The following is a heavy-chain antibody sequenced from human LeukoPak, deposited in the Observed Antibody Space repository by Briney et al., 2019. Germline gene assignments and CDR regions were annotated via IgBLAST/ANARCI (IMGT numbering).Heavy chain of an antibody. CDR3: ARDLVRGTSDY. J-gene: IGHJ4*02. V-gene: IGHV3-11*06. Sequence: PGGSLRLSCAASGFTFSDYYMSWIRQAPGKGVEWLSYISSGSSYTNYADSVKGRFTISRDNAKNSLYLQMNSLRSEDTAVYYCARDLVRGTSDYWGQGTLVTVSS. CDR2: ISSGSSYT. D-gene: IGHD3-10*01. CDR1: GFTFSDYY.